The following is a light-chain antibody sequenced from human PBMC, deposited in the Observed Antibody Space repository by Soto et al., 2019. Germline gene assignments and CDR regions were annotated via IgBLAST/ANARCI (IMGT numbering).Light chain of an antibody. CDR1: GSDIGLYNF. CDR3: CSYAGRYDVL. CDR2: DVT. V-gene: IGLV2-11*01. J-gene: IGLJ2*01. Sequence: QSALTQPRSVSGSPGQSVSISCTGTGSDIGLYNFVSWYQHHPGKAPKLILYDVTKRPSGIPDRFSGSKSGNTASLTISGLQAEDEADYFCCSYAGRYDVLFGGGTKVTVL.